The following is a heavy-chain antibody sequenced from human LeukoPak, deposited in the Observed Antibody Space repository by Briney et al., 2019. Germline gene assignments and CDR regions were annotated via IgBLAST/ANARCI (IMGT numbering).Heavy chain of an antibody. J-gene: IGHJ4*02. CDR2: INPNSGGT. CDR3: ARAPRPYSGGLHFDY. Sequence: ASVKVSCKASGYTFTSYYMHWVRQAPGQGLEWMGWINPNSGGTNYAQKFQGRVTMTRDTSISTAYMELSRLRSDDTAVYYCARAPRPYSGGLHFDYWGQGTLVTVSS. V-gene: IGHV1-2*02. D-gene: IGHD5-18*01. CDR1: GYTFTSYY.